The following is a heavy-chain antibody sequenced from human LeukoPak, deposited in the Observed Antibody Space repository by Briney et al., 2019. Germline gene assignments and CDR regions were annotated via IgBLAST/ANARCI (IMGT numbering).Heavy chain of an antibody. J-gene: IGHJ4*02. CDR2: INPNSGGT. D-gene: IGHD6-13*01. V-gene: IGHV1-2*06. CDR3: TGYSSSWRADY. CDR1: GYTLTELS. Sequence: ASVKVSCKVSGYTLTELSMHWVRQAPGKGLEWMGRINPNSGGTNYAQKFQGRVTMTRDTSISTAYMELSRLRSDDTAVYYCTGYSSSWRADYWGQGILVTVSS.